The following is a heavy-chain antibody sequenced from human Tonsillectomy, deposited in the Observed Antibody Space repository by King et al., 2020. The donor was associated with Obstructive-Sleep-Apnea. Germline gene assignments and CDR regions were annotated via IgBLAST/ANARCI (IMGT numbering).Heavy chain of an antibody. CDR1: GGSVSSGSYY. CDR3: ARGNDFWSGYYIRS. Sequence: VQLQESGPGLVKPSETLSLPCTVPGGSVSSGSYYWSWIRQPPGEGLEWIGYIFYSGSTNYNPSLKSRVTMSVDTSKNQFSLKLSSVTAADTAVYYCARGNDFWSGYYIRSWGQGTLVTVSS. V-gene: IGHV4-61*01. J-gene: IGHJ4*02. D-gene: IGHD3-3*01. CDR2: IFYSGST.